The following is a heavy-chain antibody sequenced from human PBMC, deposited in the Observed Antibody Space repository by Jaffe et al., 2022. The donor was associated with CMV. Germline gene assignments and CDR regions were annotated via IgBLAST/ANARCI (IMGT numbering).Heavy chain of an antibody. V-gene: IGHV3-30*18. D-gene: IGHD5-18*01. CDR3: AKSYEVIWLRGAFDI. CDR1: GFTFSSYG. CDR2: ISYDGSNK. J-gene: IGHJ3*02. Sequence: QVQLVESGGGVVQPGRSLRLSCAASGFTFSSYGMHWVRQAPGKGLEWVAVISYDGSNKYYADSVKGRFTISRDNSKNTLYLQMNSLRAEDTAVYYCAKSYEVIWLRGAFDIWGQGTMVTVSS.